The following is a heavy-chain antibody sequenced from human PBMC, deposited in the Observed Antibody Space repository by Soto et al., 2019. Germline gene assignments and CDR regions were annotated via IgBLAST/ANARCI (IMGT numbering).Heavy chain of an antibody. CDR3: ARGVGYSSGWYGDDY. J-gene: IGHJ4*02. CDR2: IYSGGST. Sequence: GGSLRLSCAASGFTVSSNYMSWVRQAPGKGLEWVSVIYSGGSTYYADSVKGRFTISRDNSKNTLYLQMNSLRAEDTAVYYCARGVGYSSGWYGDDYWGQGTLVTVSS. CDR1: GFTVSSNY. D-gene: IGHD6-19*01. V-gene: IGHV3-66*01.